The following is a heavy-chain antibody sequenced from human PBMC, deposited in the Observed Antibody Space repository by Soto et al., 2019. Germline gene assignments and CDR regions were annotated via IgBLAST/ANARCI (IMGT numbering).Heavy chain of an antibody. Sequence: QVQLVQSGAEVKKPGSSVNVSCKTSGGTFGNSAVTWVRQAPGQGLEWLGGIVPMFGTANYAQKFQGRVTITADEATSTAYTELSSLNPDDTAVYYCARDGDPQSAVWSGPLGGGRFDPWGQGTLVTVSS. V-gene: IGHV1-69*12. CDR1: GGTFGNSA. CDR3: ARDGDPQSAVWSGPLGGGRFDP. D-gene: IGHD3-3*01. CDR2: IVPMFGTA. J-gene: IGHJ5*02.